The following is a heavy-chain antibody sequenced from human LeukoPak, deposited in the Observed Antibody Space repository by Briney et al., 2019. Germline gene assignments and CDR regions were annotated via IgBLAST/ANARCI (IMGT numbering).Heavy chain of an antibody. CDR1: GGSISSYY. CDR2: IYTSGST. J-gene: IGHJ4*02. D-gene: IGHD3-3*01. Sequence: SETLSLTCTVSGGSISSYYWSWIRQPAGKGLEWIGRIYTSGSTNYSPSLKSRVTMSVDTSKNQFSLKLSSVTAADTAVYYCAREAGYDFWSGYYYYFDYWGQGTLVTVSS. CDR3: AREAGYDFWSGYYYYFDY. V-gene: IGHV4-4*07.